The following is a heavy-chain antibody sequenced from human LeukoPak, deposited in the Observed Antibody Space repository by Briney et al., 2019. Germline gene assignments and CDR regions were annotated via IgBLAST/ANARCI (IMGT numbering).Heavy chain of an antibody. D-gene: IGHD3/OR15-3a*01. Sequence: SETLSLTWSLNGGSFSVYYWGWIRQPPGKRREWSVEIDQSETTNYNPSLKRLVAISIDTSKKQLSLKLTSMTAADTAVYYCARVPHYYFGYGYFDTWGQRTRVTVSS. CDR2: IDQSETT. CDR1: GGSFSVYY. J-gene: IGHJ4*02. CDR3: ARVPHYYFGYGYFDT. V-gene: IGHV4-34*01.